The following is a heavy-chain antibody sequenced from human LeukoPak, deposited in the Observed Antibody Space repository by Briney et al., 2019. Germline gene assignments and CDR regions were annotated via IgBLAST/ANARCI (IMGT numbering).Heavy chain of an antibody. CDR3: ARYIVSYPHDAFDI. V-gene: IGHV4-59*01. J-gene: IGHJ3*02. CDR2: IYYSGST. D-gene: IGHD1-26*01. CDR1: GGSISSYY. Sequence: SETLSLTCTVSGGSISSYYWSWIRQPPGKGLEWMGFIYYSGSTSYNPSPKSRVTISVDTSKKKFSLKQSSVTAADTAFYYCARYIVSYPHDAFDIWGQGTMVTVSS.